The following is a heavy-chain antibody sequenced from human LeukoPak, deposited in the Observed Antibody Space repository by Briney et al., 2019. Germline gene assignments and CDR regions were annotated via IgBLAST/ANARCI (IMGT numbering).Heavy chain of an antibody. J-gene: IGHJ4*02. CDR1: GGSISSSSYY. D-gene: IGHD1-26*01. Sequence: SETLSLTCTVSGGSISSSSYYWGWIRQPPGKGLEWIGYIYYSGSTYYNPSLKSRVTISVDTSKNQFSLKPSSVTAADTAVYYCARYSGVLFDYWGQGTLVTVSS. V-gene: IGHV4-39*07. CDR3: ARYSGVLFDY. CDR2: IYYSGST.